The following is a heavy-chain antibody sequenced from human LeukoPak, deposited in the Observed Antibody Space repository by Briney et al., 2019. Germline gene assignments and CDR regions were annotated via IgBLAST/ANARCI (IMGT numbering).Heavy chain of an antibody. D-gene: IGHD3-10*01. CDR2: IIPDNGGT. Sequence: GASVKVSCKASGYTFTGYYIYWVRQAPGQGLEWMGWIIPDNGGTNYAQRFQGRVTMTRDTSINTAYMELSNLRSDDTAVYYCARDSSFAELLYWGQGTLVTVSS. V-gene: IGHV1-2*02. CDR3: ARDSSFAELLY. CDR1: GYTFTGYY. J-gene: IGHJ4*02.